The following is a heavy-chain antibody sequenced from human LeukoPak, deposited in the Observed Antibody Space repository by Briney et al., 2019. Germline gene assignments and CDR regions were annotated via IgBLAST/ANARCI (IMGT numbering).Heavy chain of an antibody. CDR2: IYHTGSPT. CDR1: GGSISTHY. D-gene: IGHD3-22*01. J-gene: IGHJ3*02. Sequence: SETLSLTCTVSGGSISTHYWGWIRQPPGKGLEWIGYIYHTGSPTNYNPSLKSRVTISVDTSKNLFSLKLNSVPAADTAMYYCASPLNFDTSGYFAFDIWSQGTMVTVSS. CDR3: ASPLNFDTSGYFAFDI. V-gene: IGHV4-59*11.